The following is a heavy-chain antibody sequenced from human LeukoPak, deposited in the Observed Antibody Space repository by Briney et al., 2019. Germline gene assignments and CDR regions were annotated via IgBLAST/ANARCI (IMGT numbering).Heavy chain of an antibody. V-gene: IGHV4-59*02. D-gene: IGHD3-22*01. Sequence: SETLSLTCTVSGGSVSGYFWSWMRQPPGGGLEFIGYIFYSGSTNYNPSLKSRVTISVDTSKNQFSLKLSSVTAADTAVYYCARDSSGYYPYNWFDPWGQGTLVTVSS. CDR3: ARDSSGYYPYNWFDP. J-gene: IGHJ5*02. CDR1: GGSVSGYF. CDR2: IFYSGST.